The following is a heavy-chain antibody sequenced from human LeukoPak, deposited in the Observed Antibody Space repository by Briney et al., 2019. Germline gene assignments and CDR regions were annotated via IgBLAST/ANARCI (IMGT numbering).Heavy chain of an antibody. V-gene: IGHV1-24*01. CDR3: ATDQSSGYYYFDY. J-gene: IGHJ4*02. Sequence: GASVKVSCKVSGYTLTELSMHWVRQAPGKGLEWMGGFDPEDGETIYAQKFQGRVTMIEDTSTDTAYMELSSLRSEDTAVYYCATDQSSGYYYFDYWGQGTLVTVSS. CDR2: FDPEDGET. CDR1: GYTLTELS. D-gene: IGHD3-22*01.